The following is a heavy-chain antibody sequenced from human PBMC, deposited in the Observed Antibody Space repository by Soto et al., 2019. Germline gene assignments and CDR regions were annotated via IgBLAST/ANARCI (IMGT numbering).Heavy chain of an antibody. J-gene: IGHJ4*02. CDR3: KRGRNFYFDY. V-gene: IGHV3-74*01. CDR1: GFTFSTSW. Sequence: PGGSLRLSCAASGFTFSTSWIHWVRQAPGKGLVWVSRINGDGGTINYADSVKGRFTISRDNAKNTVYLQMNSLSADDTAVYYWKRGRNFYFDYWGQGPLVTVS. D-gene: IGHD1-7*01. CDR2: INGDGGTI.